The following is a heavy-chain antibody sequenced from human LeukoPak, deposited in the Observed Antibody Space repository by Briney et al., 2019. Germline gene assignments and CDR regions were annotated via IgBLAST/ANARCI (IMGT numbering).Heavy chain of an antibody. V-gene: IGHV1-18*01. J-gene: IGHJ4*02. D-gene: IGHD6-19*01. CDR3: ARDYRGIAVADYYFDY. Sequence: ASVKVSCKASGYTFNSYGISWMRQAPGQGREGMGWISAYNGNTKYAQKFQGRVTMTTDTSTSTAYMELKSLRSDDTAVYYCARDYRGIAVADYYFDYWGQGTLVTVSS. CDR2: ISAYNGNT. CDR1: GYTFNSYG.